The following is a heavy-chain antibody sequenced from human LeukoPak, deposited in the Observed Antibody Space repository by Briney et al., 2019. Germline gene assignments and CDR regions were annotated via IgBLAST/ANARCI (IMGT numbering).Heavy chain of an antibody. V-gene: IGHV3-9*01. D-gene: IGHD3-10*01. Sequence: GRSLRLSCAASGFTFDDYAMHWVRQAPGKGLEWVSGISWNSGSIGYADSVKGRFTISRDNAKNTLYLQMNSLRAEDTAVYYCARDWRGYYGSGSYILWGQGTLVTVSS. CDR2: ISWNSGSI. CDR3: ARDWRGYYGSGSYIL. CDR1: GFTFDDYA. J-gene: IGHJ4*02.